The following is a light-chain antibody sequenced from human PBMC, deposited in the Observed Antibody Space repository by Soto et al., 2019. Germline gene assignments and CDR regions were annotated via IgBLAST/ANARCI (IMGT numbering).Light chain of an antibody. J-gene: IGKJ1*01. Sequence: DIQMTQSPSSVSAAVGDRVTITCRASQGINKWLAWYQQKPGKAPQLLISAASTLRSGVPSRFSGSGSGTDFILTISNLQPEDFASYYCLQDYGDSWTFGQGTKVEIE. CDR2: AAS. CDR1: QGINKW. CDR3: LQDYGDSWT. V-gene: IGKV1-12*01.